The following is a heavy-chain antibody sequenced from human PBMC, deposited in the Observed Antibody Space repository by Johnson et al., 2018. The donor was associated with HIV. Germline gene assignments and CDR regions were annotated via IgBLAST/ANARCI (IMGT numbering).Heavy chain of an antibody. D-gene: IGHD3-22*01. CDR2: ISYDGSEK. Sequence: QVQLVESGGGVVQPGRSLRLSCAASGFTFSSYAMHWVRQAPGKGLEWVAVISYDGSEKYFADSVKGRFTISRDSSKNTLYLQMNSLRAEDTAVYYCARPVPDYYDSSGYYSAAFDIWGQGTMVTVSS. J-gene: IGHJ3*02. CDR1: GFTFSSYA. CDR3: ARPVPDYYDSSGYYSAAFDI. V-gene: IGHV3-30*04.